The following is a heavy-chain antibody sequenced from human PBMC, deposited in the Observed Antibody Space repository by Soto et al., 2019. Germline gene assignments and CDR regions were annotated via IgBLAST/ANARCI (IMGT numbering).Heavy chain of an antibody. CDR2: ISGSGGST. CDR3: AKDRDSSGWYGNWYDP. CDR1: GFTFSSYS. J-gene: IGHJ5*02. D-gene: IGHD6-19*01. Sequence: PGGSLRLSCAASGFTFSSYSMSWVRQAPGKGLEWVSAISGSGGSTYYADSVKGRFTISRENSKNTLYLQMNSLRAEDTAVYYCAKDRDSSGWYGNWYDPWGQGTLVTVSS. V-gene: IGHV3-23*01.